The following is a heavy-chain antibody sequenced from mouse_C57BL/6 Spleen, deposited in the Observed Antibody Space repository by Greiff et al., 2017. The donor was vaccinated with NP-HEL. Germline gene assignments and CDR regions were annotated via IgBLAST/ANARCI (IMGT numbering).Heavy chain of an antibody. CDR1: GFTFSSYT. J-gene: IGHJ4*01. Sequence: EVQRVESGGGLVKPGGSLKLSCAASGFTFSSYTMSWVRQTPEKRLEWVATISGGGGNTYYPDSVKGRFTISRDNAKNTLYLQMSSLRSEDTALYYCARQDYGSSYVGAMDYWGQGTSVTVSS. CDR2: ISGGGGNT. CDR3: ARQDYGSSYVGAMDY. V-gene: IGHV5-9*01. D-gene: IGHD1-1*01.